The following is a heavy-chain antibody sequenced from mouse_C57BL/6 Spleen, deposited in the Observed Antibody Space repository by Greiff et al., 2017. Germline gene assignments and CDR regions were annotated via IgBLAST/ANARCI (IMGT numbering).Heavy chain of an antibody. V-gene: IGHV1-82*01. J-gene: IGHJ1*03. CDR3: AREGYGSSYWYFDV. CDR1: GYAFSSSW. D-gene: IGHD1-1*01. Sequence: QVQLKQSGPELVKPGASVKISCKASGYAFSSSWMNWVKQRPGKGLEWIGRIYPGDGDTNYNGKFKGKATLTADKSSSTAYMQLSSLTSEDSAVYFCAREGYGSSYWYFDVWGTGTTVTVSS. CDR2: IYPGDGDT.